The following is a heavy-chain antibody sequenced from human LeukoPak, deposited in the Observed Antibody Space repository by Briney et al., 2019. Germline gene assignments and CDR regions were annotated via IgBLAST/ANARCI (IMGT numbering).Heavy chain of an antibody. D-gene: IGHD6-13*01. CDR2: INPSGGST. CDR1: GYTFSVYY. Sequence: GASVKVSCRASGYTFSVYYIHWVRQAPGQGLEWMGIINPSGGSTSYAQKFQGRVTMTRDMSTSTVYMELSSLRSEDTAVYYCARCSIAAAGTNWFDPWGQGTLVTVSS. CDR3: ARCSIAAAGTNWFDP. J-gene: IGHJ5*02. V-gene: IGHV1-46*01.